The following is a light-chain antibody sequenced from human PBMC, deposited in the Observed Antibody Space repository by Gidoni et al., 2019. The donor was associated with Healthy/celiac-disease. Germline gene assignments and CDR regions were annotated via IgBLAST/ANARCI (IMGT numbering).Light chain of an antibody. CDR1: SSNIGAGYD. CDR2: GNS. V-gene: IGLV1-40*01. Sequence: SVLSQPPSLSRAPGQRFPISRTGSSSNIGAGYDVHWYQQLPGTAPKLLIYGNSNRPSGVPDRFSGSKSGTSASLSITGLQAEDEADYYCQSYDSSLSGSVVFGGGTKLTVL. CDR3: QSYDSSLSGSVV. J-gene: IGLJ2*01.